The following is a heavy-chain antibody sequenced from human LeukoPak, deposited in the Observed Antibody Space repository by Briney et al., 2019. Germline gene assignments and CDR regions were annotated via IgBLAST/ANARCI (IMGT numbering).Heavy chain of an antibody. CDR1: GFTFSSYTFSTYA. CDR2: VSGSGVNT. J-gene: IGHJ6*03. D-gene: IGHD2-15*01. CDR3: AKGVEDSGIYYYYYMDV. V-gene: IGHV3-23*01. Sequence: GGSLRLSCAASGFTFSSYTFSTYAMSWVRQAPGKGLEWVSAVSGSGVNTYYADSVKGRFTISRDNSKNTLYLQMNGLRAEDTAVYYCAKGVEDSGIYYYYYMDVWGKGTTVTVSS.